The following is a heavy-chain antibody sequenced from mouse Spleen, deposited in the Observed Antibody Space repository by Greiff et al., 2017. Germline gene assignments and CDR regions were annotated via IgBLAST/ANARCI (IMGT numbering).Heavy chain of an antibody. CDR1: GYSFTDYN. CDR3: ARKALYYLDD. V-gene: IGHV1-39*01. J-gene: IGHJ2*01. CDR2: INPNYGTT. Sequence: VQLKESGPELVKPGASVKISCTASGYSFTDYNMNWVKPSNGKSLEWIGVINPNYGTTSYTQKFKGKATLTVDQSSSTAYMQLNSLTSEDSAGDYCARKALYYLDDWGQGTTLTVSA.